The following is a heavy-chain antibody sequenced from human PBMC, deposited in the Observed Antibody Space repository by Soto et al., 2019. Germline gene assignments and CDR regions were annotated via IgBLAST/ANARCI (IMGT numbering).Heavy chain of an antibody. J-gene: IGHJ4*02. Sequence: SETLCLTCAVSGGSFRGFYWTWIRQSPGKGLEWLGDINHVGITNYNPSLKSRVSIPVDTSKSQFSLKLSSVTAADTAVYYCARAHDFWGGRQQPIESWGQGTLVT. V-gene: IGHV4-34*01. CDR2: INHVGIT. CDR1: GGSFRGFY. CDR3: ARAHDFWGGRQQPIES. D-gene: IGHD3-3*01.